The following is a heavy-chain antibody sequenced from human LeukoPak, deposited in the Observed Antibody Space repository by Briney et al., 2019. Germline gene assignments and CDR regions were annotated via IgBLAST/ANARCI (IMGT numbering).Heavy chain of an antibody. V-gene: IGHV3-30*02. CDR2: IRYDGSNK. CDR1: GFTFSSYG. D-gene: IGHD5-24*01. J-gene: IGHJ4*02. CDR3: ANLRLQSGGDWDY. Sequence: PGGSLRLSCAASGFTFSSYGMHWVRQAPGKGLEWVAFIRYDGSNKYYADPVKGRFTISRDNSKNTLYLQMNSLRAEDTAVYYCANLRLQSGGDWDYWGQGTLVTVSS.